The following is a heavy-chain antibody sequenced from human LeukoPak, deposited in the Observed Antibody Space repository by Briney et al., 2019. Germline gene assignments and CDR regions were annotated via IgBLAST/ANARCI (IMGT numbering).Heavy chain of an antibody. CDR2: IYYSGST. Sequence: SETLSLTCTVSGGSISSSSYYWGWIRQPPGKGLEWIGSIYYSGSTYYNPSLKSRVTISVDTSKSQFSLKLSSVTAADTAVYYCAKDLSWSGSSYYFDYWGQGTLVTVSS. D-gene: IGHD3-3*01. V-gene: IGHV4-39*07. CDR3: AKDLSWSGSSYYFDY. CDR1: GGSISSSSYY. J-gene: IGHJ4*02.